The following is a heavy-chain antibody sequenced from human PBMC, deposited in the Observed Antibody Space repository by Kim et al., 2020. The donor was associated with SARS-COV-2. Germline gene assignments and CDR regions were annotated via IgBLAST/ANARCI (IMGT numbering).Heavy chain of an antibody. CDR3: ARAIRGSGWLLGFDY. CDR1: GGTFSSYA. CDR2: IIPIFGTA. Sequence: SVKVSCKASGGTFSSYAISWVRQAPGQGLEWMGGIIPIFGTANYAQKFQGRVTITADESTSTAYMELSSLRSEDTAVYYCARAIRGSGWLLGFDYWGQGTLVTVSS. V-gene: IGHV1-69*13. J-gene: IGHJ4*02. D-gene: IGHD3-22*01.